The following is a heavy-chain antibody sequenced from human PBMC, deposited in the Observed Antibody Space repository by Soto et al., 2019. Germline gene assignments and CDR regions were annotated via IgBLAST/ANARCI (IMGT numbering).Heavy chain of an antibody. CDR2: INPNSGGT. Sequence: QVQLVQSGAEVKKPGASVKVSCKASGYTFTGYYMHWVRQAPGQGLEWMGWINPNSGGTNYAQKFQGWVTMTRDTSISTAYMELSRLRSDDTAVHYCARDRSPTRLQYGMDVWGQGTTVTVSS. CDR3: ARDRSPTRLQYGMDV. J-gene: IGHJ6*02. CDR1: GYTFTGYY. D-gene: IGHD2-15*01. V-gene: IGHV1-2*04.